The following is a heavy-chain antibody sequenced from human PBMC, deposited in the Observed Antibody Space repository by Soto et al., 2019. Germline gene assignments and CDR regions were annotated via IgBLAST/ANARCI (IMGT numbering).Heavy chain of an antibody. V-gene: IGHV3-23*01. CDR3: AKASIVVVPAAEQYFDY. D-gene: IGHD2-2*01. J-gene: IGHJ4*02. Sequence: GGSLRLSCAASGFTFSSYAMSWVRQAPGKGLEWVSAISGSGGSTYYADSVKGRFTISRDNSKNTLYLQMNSLRAEDTAVYYCAKASIVVVPAAEQYFDYWGQGTLVTVSS. CDR2: ISGSGGST. CDR1: GFTFSSYA.